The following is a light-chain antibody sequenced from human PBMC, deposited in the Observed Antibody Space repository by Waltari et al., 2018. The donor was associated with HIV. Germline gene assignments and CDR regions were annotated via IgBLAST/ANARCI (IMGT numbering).Light chain of an antibody. Sequence: AIRMTQSPSSLSASTGDRVTITCRASQSLENYLAWYQQRPGKAPKLLIYTVSTLQSGVPSRFSGSCSGTDFTLTISGLRSEDYATYFCQQYYRYPLTFGGGTKVEIK. J-gene: IGKJ4*01. CDR1: QSLENY. CDR3: QQYYRYPLT. V-gene: IGKV1-8*01. CDR2: TVS.